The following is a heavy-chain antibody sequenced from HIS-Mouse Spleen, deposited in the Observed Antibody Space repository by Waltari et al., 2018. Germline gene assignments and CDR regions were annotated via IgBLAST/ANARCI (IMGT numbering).Heavy chain of an antibody. V-gene: IGHV3-7*01. J-gene: IGHJ4*02. D-gene: IGHD6-6*01. CDR3: AREQLLHFDY. Sequence: EVQLVESGGGLVQPGGSLRLSCAASAFTFSSYWMSWVRQAPGKGLEWVANIKQDGSEKYYVDSVKGRFTISRDNAKNSLYLQMNSLRAEDTAVYYCAREQLLHFDYWGQGTLVTVSS. CDR2: IKQDGSEK. CDR1: AFTFSSYW.